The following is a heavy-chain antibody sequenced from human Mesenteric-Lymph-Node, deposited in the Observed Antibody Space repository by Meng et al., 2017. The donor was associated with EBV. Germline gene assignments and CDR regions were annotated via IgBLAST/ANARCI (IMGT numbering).Heavy chain of an antibody. V-gene: IGHV4-39*07. J-gene: IGHJ4*02. D-gene: IGHD4-23*01. CDR3: ARVTAGGNSAWEY. CDR2: FYYSGNT. CDR1: GGSISISSYY. Sequence: RQLRGSGPGLGKPSETRSLTCAASGGSISISSYYWGWIRQPPGKGLEWIGSFYYSGNTYYNPSLESRVTISGDTSKNQFSLNLNSVTAADTAVYYCARVTAGGNSAWEYWGQGTLVTVSS.